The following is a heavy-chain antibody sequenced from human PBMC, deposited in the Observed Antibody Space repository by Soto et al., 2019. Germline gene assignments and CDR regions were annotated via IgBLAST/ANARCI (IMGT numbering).Heavy chain of an antibody. CDR2: IIPIFDIT. CDR1: GGTFRSYS. CDR3: ARPDEGGYSSNHHYYYALDV. Sequence: QVQLVQSGAEVKKPGSSVKVSCKASGGTFRSYSISWVRQAPGQGLEWMGGIIPIFDITNYAQKFQGRVTITADEATSTAYMELSSLGSDDTAVYYCARPDEGGYSSNHHYYYALDVWGQGPKVTV. J-gene: IGHJ6*02. D-gene: IGHD3-22*01. V-gene: IGHV1-69*01.